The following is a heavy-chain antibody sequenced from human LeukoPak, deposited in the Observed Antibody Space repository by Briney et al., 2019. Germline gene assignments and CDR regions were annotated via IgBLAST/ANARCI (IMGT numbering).Heavy chain of an antibody. CDR1: GGTFSSYA. Sequence: SVKVSCKASGGTFSSYAISWVRQAPGQGLEWMGGIIPIFGTANYAQKFQGRVTITADESTSTAYMELSSLRSEDTAVYYCARDRGGDGYNPFDPWGQGTLVTVSS. CDR2: IIPIFGTA. V-gene: IGHV1-69*13. J-gene: IGHJ5*02. D-gene: IGHD5-24*01. CDR3: ARDRGGDGYNPFDP.